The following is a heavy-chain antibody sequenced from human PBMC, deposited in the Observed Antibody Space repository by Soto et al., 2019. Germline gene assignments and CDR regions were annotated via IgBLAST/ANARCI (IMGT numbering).Heavy chain of an antibody. CDR2: IFSNDKK. CDR3: GWIPDSYNPIDY. CDR1: GFSLNKATMG. J-gene: IGHJ4*02. V-gene: IGHV2-26*01. Sequence: QVTLKESGPVLVKPTETLTLTCTFSGFSLNKATMGVSWIRQPPGKALEWLAHIFSNDKKFYSTSLRNRLAISKDTSRSQVVLTMSNMDPVDTATYYCGWIPDSYNPIDYWGQGTLVTVSS. D-gene: IGHD1-1*01.